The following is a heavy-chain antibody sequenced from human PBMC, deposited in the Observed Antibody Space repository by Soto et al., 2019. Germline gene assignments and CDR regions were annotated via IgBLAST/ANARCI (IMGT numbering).Heavy chain of an antibody. CDR2: INPSGGST. V-gene: IGHV1-46*01. J-gene: IGHJ6*02. Sequence: ASVKVSCKASGYTFTSYYMHWVRQAPGQGLEWMGIINPSGGSTSYVQKFQGRVTMTRDTSTSTVYMELSSLRSEDTAVYYCARVSSPPITIFGVVPYYYGMDVWGQGTTVTVSS. CDR3: ARVSSPPITIFGVVPYYYGMDV. CDR1: GYTFTSYY. D-gene: IGHD3-3*01.